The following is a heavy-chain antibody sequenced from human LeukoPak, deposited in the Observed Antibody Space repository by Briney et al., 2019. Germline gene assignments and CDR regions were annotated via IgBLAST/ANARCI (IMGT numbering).Heavy chain of an antibody. V-gene: IGHV1-69*13. CDR1: GGTFSSYA. D-gene: IGHD1-26*01. J-gene: IGHJ6*04. CDR3: ARSTFPEEHYYYGMDA. Sequence: SVKVSCKASGGTFSSYAISWVRQAPGQGLEWMGGIIPIFGTANYAQKFQGRVTITADESTSTAYMELSSLRSEDTAVYYCARSTFPEEHYYYGMDAWGKGTTVTVSS. CDR2: IIPIFGTA.